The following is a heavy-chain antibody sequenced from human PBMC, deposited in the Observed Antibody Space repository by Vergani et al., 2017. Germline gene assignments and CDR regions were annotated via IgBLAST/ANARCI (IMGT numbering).Heavy chain of an antibody. V-gene: IGHV4-39*07. J-gene: IGHJ6*02. Sequence: QLQLQESGPGLVKPSETLSLTCTVSGGSISSSSYYWGWIRQPPGKGLEWIGSIYYSGSTYYNPSLKSRVTISVDTSKNQFSLKLSSVTAADTAVYYCARAASYYDFWSGYYSFYYYYGMDVWGQGTTVTVSS. D-gene: IGHD3-3*01. CDR1: GGSISSSSYY. CDR2: IYYSGST. CDR3: ARAASYYDFWSGYYSFYYYYGMDV.